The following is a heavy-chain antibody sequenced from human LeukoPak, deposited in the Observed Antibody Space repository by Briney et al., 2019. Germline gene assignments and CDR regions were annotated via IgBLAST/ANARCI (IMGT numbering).Heavy chain of an antibody. CDR1: GGSISSNNW. CDR2: IYHSGSP. CDR3: ARVNINSWHSCDY. Sequence: SETLSLTCAVSGGSISSNNWWGWVRQPPGKGLEWIGEIYHSGSPNYNPSLKSRVTISVDKSRNRFSLNLSSVTAADTAVYYCARVNINSWHSCDYWGQGTLVTVSS. V-gene: IGHV4-4*02. J-gene: IGHJ4*02. D-gene: IGHD6-13*01.